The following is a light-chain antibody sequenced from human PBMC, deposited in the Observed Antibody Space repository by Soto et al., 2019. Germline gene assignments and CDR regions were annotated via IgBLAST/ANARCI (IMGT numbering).Light chain of an antibody. J-gene: IGKJ1*01. CDR2: GAS. CDR1: QSVSSN. CDR3: QHYNNWPPWT. V-gene: IGKV3-15*01. Sequence: EIVMTQSPGTLSVSPGERATLSCRASQSVSSNLAWYQQKPGQAPRLIIYGASTRATGIPARFSGSGSGTEFTLTISSLQSEDFAVYYCQHYNNWPPWTFGQGTKVEIK.